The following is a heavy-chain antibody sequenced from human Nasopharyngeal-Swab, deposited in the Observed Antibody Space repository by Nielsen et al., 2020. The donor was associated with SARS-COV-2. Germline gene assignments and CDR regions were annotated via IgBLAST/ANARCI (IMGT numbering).Heavy chain of an antibody. D-gene: IGHD1-20*01. CDR1: GGSFSGYY. Sequence: SETLSLTCAVCGGSFSGYYWSWIRQSPGKGLEWIGETNHSGSINYNLSLKSRVTISVETSKNQFSLKLSSVTAADTAVYYCARGRGITVTTPSPVFDYWGQGTLVTVSS. CDR3: ARGRGITVTTPSPVFDY. V-gene: IGHV4-34*01. CDR2: TNHSGSI. J-gene: IGHJ4*02.